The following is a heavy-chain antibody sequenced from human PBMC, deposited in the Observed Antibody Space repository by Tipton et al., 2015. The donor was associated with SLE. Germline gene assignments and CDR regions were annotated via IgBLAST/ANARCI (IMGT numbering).Heavy chain of an antibody. CDR2: ISPYTGNT. Sequence: QLVQSGAEVKKPGASVKVSCKASGYTFTNYGISWVRQAPGQGLEWMGWISPYTGNTDSAQNLQGRVTMTADTSTTTAYMELRSLRSDDTAVYYCARDGGLLWFRDRRYFDLWGRGTLVTVSS. V-gene: IGHV1-18*01. CDR1: GYTFTNYG. CDR3: ARDGGLLWFRDRRYFDL. D-gene: IGHD3-10*01. J-gene: IGHJ2*01.